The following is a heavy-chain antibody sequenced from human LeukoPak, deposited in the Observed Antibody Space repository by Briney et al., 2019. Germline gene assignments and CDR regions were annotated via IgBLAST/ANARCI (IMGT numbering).Heavy chain of an antibody. D-gene: IGHD2-21*01. Sequence: GGSLRLSCVTSGFTFNNYAMTWVRQAPGKGLEWVSGIDGSGGTYYADSVKGRFSISRDNSKNTLYLQMDSLRGEDTAVYYCAKDFRIGYSAHFDYWGQGALVTVSS. CDR1: GFTFNNYA. CDR3: AKDFRIGYSAHFDY. V-gene: IGHV3-23*01. CDR2: IDGSGGT. J-gene: IGHJ4*02.